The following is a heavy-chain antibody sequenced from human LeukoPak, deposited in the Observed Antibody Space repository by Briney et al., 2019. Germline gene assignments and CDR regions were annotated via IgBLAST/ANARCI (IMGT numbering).Heavy chain of an antibody. CDR3: ARHRANSGYGG. Sequence: SETLSLTCTVSGGSISSYYWSWIRQPPGKGLEWIGYIYYSGSTNYNPSLKSRVTISVDMSKNQFSLKLSSVTAADTAVYYCARHRANSGYGGWGQGTLVTVSS. V-gene: IGHV4-59*01. CDR2: IYYSGST. J-gene: IGHJ4*02. D-gene: IGHD5-12*01. CDR1: GGSISSYY.